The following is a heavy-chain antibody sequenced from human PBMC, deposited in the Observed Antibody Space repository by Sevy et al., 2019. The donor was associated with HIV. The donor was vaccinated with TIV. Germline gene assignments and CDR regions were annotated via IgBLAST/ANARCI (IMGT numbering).Heavy chain of an antibody. CDR3: ARKQYYYDCSGYPATQYYGMDV. J-gene: IGHJ6*02. CDR1: GFTFSSYA. D-gene: IGHD3-22*01. V-gene: IGHV3-30-3*01. CDR2: ISYDGSNK. Sequence: GGSLRLSSAASGFTFSSYAMHWVRQAPGKGLEWVAVISYDGSNKYYADSVKGRFTISRDNSKNTLLLQMNSRRAEDTAVYYGARKQYYYDCSGYPATQYYGMDVWGQGTTVTVSS.